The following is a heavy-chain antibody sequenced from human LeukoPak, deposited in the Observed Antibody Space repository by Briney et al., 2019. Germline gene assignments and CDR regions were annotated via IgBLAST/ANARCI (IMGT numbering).Heavy chain of an antibody. CDR1: GYTFTCYY. V-gene: IGHV1-2*06. CDR3: ARDLGIVVVPYYYGMDV. D-gene: IGHD2-2*01. J-gene: IGHJ6*02. CDR2: INPNSGGT. Sequence: ASVKVSCKASGYTFTCYYMHWVRQAPGQGLEWMGRINPNSGGTNYAQKFQGRVTMTRDTSISTAYMELSRLRSDDTAVYYCARDLGIVVVPYYYGMDVWGQGTTVTVSS.